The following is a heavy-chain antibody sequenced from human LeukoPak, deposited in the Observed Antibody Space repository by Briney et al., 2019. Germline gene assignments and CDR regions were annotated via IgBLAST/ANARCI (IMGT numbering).Heavy chain of an antibody. J-gene: IGHJ4*02. D-gene: IGHD2-15*01. CDR1: GGTFSSYA. V-gene: IGHV1-69*13. Sequence: ASVKVSCKASGGTFSSYAISWVRQAPGQGLEWMGGIIPIFVTANYEQKFQGRVTITADESTSTAYMELSSLRSEDTAVYYCASRGYCSGGSCYDIDYWGQGTLVTVSS. CDR2: IIPIFVTA. CDR3: ASRGYCSGGSCYDIDY.